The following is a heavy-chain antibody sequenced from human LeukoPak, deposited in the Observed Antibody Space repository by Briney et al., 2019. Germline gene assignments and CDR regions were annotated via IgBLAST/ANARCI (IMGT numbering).Heavy chain of an antibody. D-gene: IGHD2-21*02. Sequence: SQTLSLTCAVSGGSISSGAYYWSWIRQPAGKGLEWIGRVYTSGSTNYNPSLKSRVTISVDTSKNQFSLKLSSVTAADTAVYYCARVPRGVTATLFDYWGQGTLVTVSS. CDR1: GGSISSGAYY. CDR2: VYTSGST. J-gene: IGHJ4*02. CDR3: ARVPRGVTATLFDY. V-gene: IGHV4-61*02.